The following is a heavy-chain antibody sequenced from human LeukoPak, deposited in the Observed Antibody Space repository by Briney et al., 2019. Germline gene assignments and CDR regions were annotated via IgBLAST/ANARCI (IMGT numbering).Heavy chain of an antibody. J-gene: IGHJ4*02. D-gene: IGHD3-22*01. CDR1: GFTFSSYS. V-gene: IGHV3-21*01. Sequence: GGSLRLSCAASGFTFSSYSMNWVRQAPGKGLEWVSSISSSSSYIYYADSVKGRFTISRDNAKNSLYLQMNSLRAEDTAVYYCAREQSRGYWPDYWGQGTLVTVSS. CDR3: AREQSRGYWPDY. CDR2: ISSSSSYI.